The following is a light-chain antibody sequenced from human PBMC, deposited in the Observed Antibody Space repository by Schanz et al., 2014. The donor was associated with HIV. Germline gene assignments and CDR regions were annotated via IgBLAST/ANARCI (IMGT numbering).Light chain of an antibody. J-gene: IGLJ2*01. Sequence: QSALTQPPSASGSPGQSVTLSCTETSGDIGYYVSWYRQYPGKAPKLMIFDVNKRPSGVPARFSGSISGNTASLTISGLQADDEADYYCCAYVGTYTLFGGGTKLTVL. V-gene: IGLV2-11*02. CDR3: CAYVGTYTL. CDR2: DVN. CDR1: SGDIGYY.